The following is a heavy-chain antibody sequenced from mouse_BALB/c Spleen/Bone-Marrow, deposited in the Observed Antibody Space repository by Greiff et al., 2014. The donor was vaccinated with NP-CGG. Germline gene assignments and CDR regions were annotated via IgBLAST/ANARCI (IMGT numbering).Heavy chain of an antibody. Sequence: QVQLQQSGAELVKPGASVKLSCKASGYTFTSYWMHWVKQRPGQGLEWIGEINPSNGRTNYNEEFKSKAKLTVDKSSSTAYMQLSSLTSENTAVYYCARDWDEAYYYDYWGQGTTLTVSS. J-gene: IGHJ2*01. CDR3: ARDWDEAYYYDY. CDR1: GYTFTSYW. CDR2: INPSNGRT. V-gene: IGHV1S81*02. D-gene: IGHD4-1*01.